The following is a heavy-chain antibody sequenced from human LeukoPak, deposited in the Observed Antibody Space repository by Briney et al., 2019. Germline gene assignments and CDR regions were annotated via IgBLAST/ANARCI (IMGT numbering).Heavy chain of an antibody. CDR2: IWYDGSNK. D-gene: IGHD6-19*01. V-gene: IGHV3-33*01. CDR1: GFTFSSYG. Sequence: PGESLRLSCAASGFTFSSYGMHWVRQAPGKGLEWVAVIWYDGSNKYYADSVKGRFTISRDNSKNTLYLQMNSLRAEDTAVYYCARDRGSSGWYDAFDIWGQGTMVTVSS. J-gene: IGHJ3*02. CDR3: ARDRGSSGWYDAFDI.